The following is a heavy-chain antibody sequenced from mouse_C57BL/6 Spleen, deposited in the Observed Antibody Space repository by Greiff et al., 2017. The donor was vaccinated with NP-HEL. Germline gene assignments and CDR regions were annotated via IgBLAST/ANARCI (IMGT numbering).Heavy chain of an antibody. CDR2: IDPEDGDA. CDR1: GFNIKDYY. Sequence: VHVKQSGAELVRPGASVKLSCTASGFNIKDYYMHWVKQRPEQGLEWIGRIDPEDGDAEYAPKFQGKATMTADTASNTAYLQLSSLTSEDTAVYYCTTYYDPLAYWGQGTLVTVSA. V-gene: IGHV14-1*01. D-gene: IGHD2-4*01. CDR3: TTYYDPLAY. J-gene: IGHJ3*01.